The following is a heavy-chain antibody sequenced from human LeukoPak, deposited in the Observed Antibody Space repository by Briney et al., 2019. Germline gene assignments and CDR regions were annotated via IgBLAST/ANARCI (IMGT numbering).Heavy chain of an antibody. CDR3: ARGKTSQNIVTRKTYNWFDP. CDR1: EFTLNNYN. V-gene: IGHV3-21*01. J-gene: IGHJ5*02. CDR2: IISSSDYI. D-gene: IGHD2/OR15-2a*01. Sequence: PGGSLRLSCAASEFTLNNYNMNWVRQAPGKGLEWVSSIISSSDYIYYADSVKGRFTISRDNAKNSLYLQMKSLRAEDTAVYYCARGKTSQNIVTRKTYNWFDPWGQGTLVTVSS.